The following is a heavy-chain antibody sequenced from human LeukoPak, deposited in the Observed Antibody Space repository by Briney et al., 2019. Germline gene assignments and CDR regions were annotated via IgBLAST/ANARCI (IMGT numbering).Heavy chain of an antibody. Sequence: KTSETLSLTCTVSGYSISSGHYWGWIRQPPGKGLEWIGSMYHSGSTYYNPPLKSRVTISVDKSKNQFSPKLSSVTAADTAVYYCAGAHCGGDCYSGRAFDIWGQGTMVTVSS. CDR1: GYSISSGHY. V-gene: IGHV4-38-2*02. CDR2: MYHSGST. CDR3: AGAHCGGDCYSGRAFDI. D-gene: IGHD2-21*02. J-gene: IGHJ3*02.